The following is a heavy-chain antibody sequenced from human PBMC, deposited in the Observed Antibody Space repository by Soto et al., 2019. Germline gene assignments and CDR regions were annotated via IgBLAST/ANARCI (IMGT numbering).Heavy chain of an antibody. CDR3: ARGRGQGYYYDSSGYYLPPDI. D-gene: IGHD3-22*01. J-gene: IGHJ3*02. CDR2: ISYDGTNK. CDR1: EFTFNNYG. V-gene: IGHV3-30*03. Sequence: GGSLRLSCAASEFTFNNYGLHWVRQAPGKGLEWVAFISYDGTNKYYADSVKGRFTISRDNSMNTLFLQMNSLRSEDTAVYYCARGRGQGYYYDSSGYYLPPDIWGQGTMVTVSS.